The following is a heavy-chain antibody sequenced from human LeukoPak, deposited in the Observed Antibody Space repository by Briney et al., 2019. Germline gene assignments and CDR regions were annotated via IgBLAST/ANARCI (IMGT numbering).Heavy chain of an antibody. CDR3: ARDFGYYYGSGSYYREWFDP. V-gene: IGHV1-18*01. J-gene: IGHJ5*02. Sequence: ASVKVSCKASGYTFTSYGISWVQQAPGQGLEWMGWISAYNGNTNYAQKLQGRVTMTTDTSTSTAYMELRSLRSDDTAVYYCARDFGYYYGSGSYYREWFDPWGQGTLVTVSS. D-gene: IGHD3-10*01. CDR2: ISAYNGNT. CDR1: GYTFTSYG.